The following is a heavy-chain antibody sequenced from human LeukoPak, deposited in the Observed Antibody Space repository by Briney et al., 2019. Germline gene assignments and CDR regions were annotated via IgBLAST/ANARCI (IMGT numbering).Heavy chain of an antibody. J-gene: IGHJ6*03. D-gene: IGHD5-18*01. Sequence: ASVKVSCKASGYTFTSYYMHWVRQAPGQGLEWMGWINPNSGGTNYAQKFQGRVTMTRDTSISTAYMELSRLRSDDTAVYYCARDVAMASPPDHYYYYMDVWGKGTTVTVSS. CDR1: GYTFTSYY. V-gene: IGHV1-2*02. CDR3: ARDVAMASPPDHYYYYMDV. CDR2: INPNSGGT.